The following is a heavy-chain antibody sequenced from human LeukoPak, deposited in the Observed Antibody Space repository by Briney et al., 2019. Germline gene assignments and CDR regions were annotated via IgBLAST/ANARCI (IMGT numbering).Heavy chain of an antibody. J-gene: IGHJ4*02. Sequence: GRSLRLSCAASGFTFSSYGMHWVRQAPGKGLEWVAVISYDGSNKYYADSVKGRFTISRDNSKNTLYLQMNSLRAEDTAVYYCAKDRVIWFGELSYYFDYWGQGTLVTVSS. CDR2: ISYDGSNK. CDR1: GFTFSSYG. D-gene: IGHD3-10*01. CDR3: AKDRVIWFGELSYYFDY. V-gene: IGHV3-30*18.